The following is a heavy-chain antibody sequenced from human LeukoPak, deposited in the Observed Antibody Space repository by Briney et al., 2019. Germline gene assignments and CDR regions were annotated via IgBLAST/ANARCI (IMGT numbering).Heavy chain of an antibody. D-gene: IGHD5-18*01. V-gene: IGHV4-59*05. J-gene: IGHJ4*02. Sequence: GSLRLSCGVSGFTFGDYEMNWVRQAPGKGLEWIGSIYYSGSTYYNPSLKSRVTISVDTSKNQFSLKLSSVTVADTAVYYCAIAGYSYGTALFDYWGQGTLVTVSS. CDR1: GFTFGDYE. CDR3: AIAGYSYGTALFDY. CDR2: IYYSGST.